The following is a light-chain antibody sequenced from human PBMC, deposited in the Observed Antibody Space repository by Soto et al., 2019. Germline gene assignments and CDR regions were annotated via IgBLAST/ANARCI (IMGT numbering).Light chain of an antibody. Sequence: EIVLTQSPATLSLSPGDRATLSCRASQSVTSSLAWFQQKPGQAPRLLIYDVSRRATAIPARFSGSGSGTDFTLTISSLQSEDFAVYYCQQYNNWPPITFGQGTRLDIK. CDR1: QSVTSS. J-gene: IGKJ5*01. V-gene: IGKV3-11*01. CDR3: QQYNNWPPIT. CDR2: DVS.